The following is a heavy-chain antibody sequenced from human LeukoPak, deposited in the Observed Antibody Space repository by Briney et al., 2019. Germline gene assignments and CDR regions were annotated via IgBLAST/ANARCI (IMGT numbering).Heavy chain of an antibody. D-gene: IGHD6-19*01. V-gene: IGHV1-18*01. CDR1: GYTFTSYG. J-gene: IGHJ5*02. CDR2: ISAYNGNT. CDR3: ARDRKMGAVAGNWFDP. Sequence: ASVKVSCKASGYTFTSYGISWVRQAPGQGLEWMGWISAYNGNTNYAQKLQGRVTMTTDTSTSTAYMELRSLRSDDTAVYYCARDRKMGAVAGNWFDPWGQGTLVTVSS.